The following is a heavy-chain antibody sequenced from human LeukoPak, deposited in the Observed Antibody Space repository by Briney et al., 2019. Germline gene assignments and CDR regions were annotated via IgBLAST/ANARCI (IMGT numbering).Heavy chain of an antibody. Sequence: GGSLRLSCAASGFAVKSSYMNWVRQAPGKGLEWVSVIYSGGSTYYADSVKGRFTISRDNSKNTLYLQMNSLRAEDTAVYYCARYSSQLDYWGQGTLVTVSS. CDR2: IYSGGST. CDR1: GFAVKSSY. V-gene: IGHV3-53*01. CDR3: ARYSSQLDY. D-gene: IGHD6-13*01. J-gene: IGHJ4*02.